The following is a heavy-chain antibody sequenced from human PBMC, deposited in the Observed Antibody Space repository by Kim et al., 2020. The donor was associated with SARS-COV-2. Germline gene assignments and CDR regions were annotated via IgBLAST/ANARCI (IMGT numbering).Heavy chain of an antibody. V-gene: IGHV4-34*01. D-gene: IGHD6-13*01. CDR2: INHSGST. Sequence: SETLSLTCAVYGGSFSGYYWSWIRQPPGKGLEWIGEINHSGSTNYNPSLKSRVTISVDTSKNQFSLKLSSVTAADTAVYYCARNTQYSSSWLDYWGQGTLVTVSS. J-gene: IGHJ4*02. CDR1: GGSFSGYY. CDR3: ARNTQYSSSWLDY.